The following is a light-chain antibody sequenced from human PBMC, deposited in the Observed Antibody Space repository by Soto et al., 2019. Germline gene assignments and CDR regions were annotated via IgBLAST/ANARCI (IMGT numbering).Light chain of an antibody. V-gene: IGKV3-20*01. CDR3: QQYGSSPRT. CDR2: GAS. CDR1: QTVSTNY. J-gene: IGKJ1*01. Sequence: EIVMTQSPATLSVSPGERATLSCRASQTVSTNYLAWYQQKPGQAPRLLIYGASKRATGIPDRFSGSGSGTDFTLTISRLEPEDFAVYCCQQYGSSPRTFGQGTKVDIK.